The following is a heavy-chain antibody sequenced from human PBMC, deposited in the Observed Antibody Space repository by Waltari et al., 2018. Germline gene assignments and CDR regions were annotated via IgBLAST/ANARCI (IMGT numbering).Heavy chain of an antibody. D-gene: IGHD4-4*01. CDR2: SNVDGSST. CDR1: GFTFSNYW. V-gene: IGHV3-74*01. J-gene: IGHJ4*02. CDR3: TRGEINYSRFDY. Sequence: EVQLVESGGDLVQPGGFLRLSCAASGFTFSNYWMHWVRQAPGKGLAWFSRSNVDGSSTVYANSVAGRFTISRDNAKNTVYLEMSGLRAEDTAVYYCTRGEINYSRFDYWGQGSLVTVSS.